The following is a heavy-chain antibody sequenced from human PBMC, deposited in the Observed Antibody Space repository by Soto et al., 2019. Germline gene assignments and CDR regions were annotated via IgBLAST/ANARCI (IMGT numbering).Heavy chain of an antibody. CDR2: IKQDGSEK. J-gene: IGHJ4*02. CDR3: ARDLQPITMVRGVQIDY. CDR1: GFTLSSYW. D-gene: IGHD3-10*01. Sequence: LRLSCAASGFTLSSYWMSWVRQAPGKGLEWVANIKQDGSEKYYVDSVKGRFTISRDNAKNSLYLQMNSLRAEDTAVYYCARDLQPITMVRGVQIDYWGQGTLVTVSS. V-gene: IGHV3-7*03.